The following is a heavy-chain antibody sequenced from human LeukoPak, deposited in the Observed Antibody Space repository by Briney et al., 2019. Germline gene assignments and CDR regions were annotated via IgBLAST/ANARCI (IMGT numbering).Heavy chain of an antibody. CDR3: ARRGGYDFNDAFDI. CDR1: GYSFTSYW. CDR2: IDPSDSYT. D-gene: IGHD5-12*01. J-gene: IGHJ3*02. V-gene: IGHV5-10-1*01. Sequence: GESLRISCKGSGYSFTSYWISWVRQMPGKGLEGMVRIDPSDSYTNYSPSFQGHVTISADKSISTAYLQWSSLKASDTAMYYCARRGGYDFNDAFDIWGQGTMVTVSS.